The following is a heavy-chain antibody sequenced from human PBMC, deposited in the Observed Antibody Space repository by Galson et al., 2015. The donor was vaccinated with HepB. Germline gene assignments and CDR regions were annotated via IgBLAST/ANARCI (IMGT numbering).Heavy chain of an antibody. V-gene: IGHV3-30*04. J-gene: IGHJ6*02. CDR2: ISYDGSNK. Sequence: SLRLSCAASGFTFSSYAMHWVRQAPGKGLEWVAIISYDGSNKYYADSVKGRFTISRDNSKNTLYLQMNSLRAEDTAVYYCARVSSSTKYGMDVWGQGTTVTVSS. CDR3: ARVSSSTKYGMDV. CDR1: GFTFSSYA.